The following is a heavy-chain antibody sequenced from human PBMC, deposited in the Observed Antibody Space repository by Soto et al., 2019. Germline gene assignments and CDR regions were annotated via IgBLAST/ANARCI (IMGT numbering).Heavy chain of an antibody. Sequence: GGSLRLSCAASGFTLSSYSMNWVRQAPGKGLEWVSSISSSSSYIYYADSVKGRFTISRDNAKNSLYLQMNSLRAEDSAVYYCARDSTPSYYGGTSGAFDIGGQGTKDTVS. V-gene: IGHV3-21*01. CDR3: ARDSTPSYYGGTSGAFDI. D-gene: IGHD4-17*01. J-gene: IGHJ3*02. CDR1: GFTLSSYS. CDR2: ISSSSSYI.